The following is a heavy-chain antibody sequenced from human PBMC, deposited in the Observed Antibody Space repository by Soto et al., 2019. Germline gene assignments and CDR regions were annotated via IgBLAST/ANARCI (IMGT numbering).Heavy chain of an antibody. Sequence: GGSLRLSCAASGFTFSSYGMHWVRQAPGKGLEWVAVILYDGSNKYYADSVKGRFTISRDNSKNTLYLQMNSLRAEDTAVYYCASSAPQTKRFLEWLEYFQHWGQGTLVTVSS. D-gene: IGHD3-3*01. J-gene: IGHJ1*01. CDR2: ILYDGSNK. V-gene: IGHV3-33*01. CDR1: GFTFSSYG. CDR3: ASSAPQTKRFLEWLEYFQH.